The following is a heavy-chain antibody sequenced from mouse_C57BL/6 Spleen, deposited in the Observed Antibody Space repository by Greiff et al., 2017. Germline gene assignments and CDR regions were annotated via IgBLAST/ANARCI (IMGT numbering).Heavy chain of an antibody. Sequence: EVKLVESGGGLVQPGGSMKLSCVASGFTFSNYWMNWVRQSPEKGLEWVAQIRLKSDNYATHYAESVKGRFTISRDDSKSSVYLQMNNLRAEDTGIYYCTVLITTVVARYYFDYWGQGTTLTVSS. D-gene: IGHD1-1*01. J-gene: IGHJ2*01. CDR3: TVLITTVVARYYFDY. CDR1: GFTFSNYW. V-gene: IGHV6-3*01. CDR2: IRLKSDNYAT.